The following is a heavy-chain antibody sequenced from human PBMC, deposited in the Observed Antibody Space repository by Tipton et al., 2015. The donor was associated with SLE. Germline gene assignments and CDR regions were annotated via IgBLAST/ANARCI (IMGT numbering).Heavy chain of an antibody. D-gene: IGHD1-26*01. CDR3: ARFHLKSYYEFDS. CDR1: GASIRRHY. Sequence: GLVKPSETLSLTCTVSGASIRRHYWSWIRLSPGKGLEWIVYTYNNDRTKYNPSLESRVTVSVDTSKNLLSLKLSSVTAADTAVYFCARFHLKSYYEFDSWGQGTLVTVSP. J-gene: IGHJ5*01. CDR2: TYNNDRT. V-gene: IGHV4-59*11.